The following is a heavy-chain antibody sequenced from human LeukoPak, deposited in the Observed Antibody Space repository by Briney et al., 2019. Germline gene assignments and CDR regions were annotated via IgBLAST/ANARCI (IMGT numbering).Heavy chain of an antibody. CDR3: AKDQSPLRYLGYYYGMDV. CDR2: ISGSGGST. D-gene: IGHD3-9*01. J-gene: IGHJ6*02. CDR1: GFTFSSYA. Sequence: PGGSLRLSCAASGFTFSSYAMSWVRQAPGKGLEWVSAISGSGGSTYYADSVKGRFTISRDNSKNTLYLQMNSLRAEDTAVYYCAKDQSPLRYLGYYYGMDVWGQGTTVTVSS. V-gene: IGHV3-23*01.